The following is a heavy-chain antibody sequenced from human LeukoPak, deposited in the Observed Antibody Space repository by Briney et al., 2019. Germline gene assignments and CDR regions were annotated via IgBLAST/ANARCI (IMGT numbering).Heavy chain of an antibody. CDR2: VKSDGSNT. D-gene: IGHD3-10*01. J-gene: IGHJ4*02. V-gene: IGHV3-74*01. CDR1: RFSFSNYW. Sequence: GGTLRLSCAASRFSFSNYWMHWVRQAPGKGLEWVSRVKSDGSNTSYADSVKGRFTISRENDENMLYLQMNTLGAEDTAVYYCARDIVSGSGSLDYWGQGTLVTVSS. CDR3: ARDIVSGSGSLDY.